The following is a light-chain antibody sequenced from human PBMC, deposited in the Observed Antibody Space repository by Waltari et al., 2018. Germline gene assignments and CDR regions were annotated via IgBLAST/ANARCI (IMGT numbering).Light chain of an antibody. J-gene: IGLJ2*01. CDR1: SNDVGSYNL. CDR3: CSYASGSTII. V-gene: IGLV2-23*01. Sequence: QSALTQPASVSGSPGQSSTISCTGTSNDVGSYNLVSWYQRHPGKAPELLIYEGSKRPSGVSNRFSGSKSGNTASLTISGLQAEDEADYFCCSYASGSTIIFGGGTKLTVL. CDR2: EGS.